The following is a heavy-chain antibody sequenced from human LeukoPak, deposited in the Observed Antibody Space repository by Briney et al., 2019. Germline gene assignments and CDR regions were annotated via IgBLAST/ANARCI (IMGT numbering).Heavy chain of an antibody. CDR2: IYYSGST. CDR3: ARAQTGTTYYYYMDV. J-gene: IGHJ6*03. V-gene: IGHV4-39*01. Sequence: PSETLSLTCTVSGGSISSSIYYWGWIRQPPGKGLEWIGSIYYSGSTYYNPSLKSRVTISVDTSKNQFSLKLSSVTAADTAVYYCARAQTGTTYYYYMDVWGKGTTVTVSS. D-gene: IGHD1-7*01. CDR1: GGSISSSIYY.